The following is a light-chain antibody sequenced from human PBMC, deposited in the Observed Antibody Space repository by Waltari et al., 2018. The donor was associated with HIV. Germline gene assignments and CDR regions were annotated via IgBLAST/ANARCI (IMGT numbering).Light chain of an antibody. CDR1: SSDVGAYNY. J-gene: IGLJ2*01. CDR3: SSYAGSNKLV. Sequence: QSALTQPPSASGSPGQSVTISCTGISSDVGAYNYVSWYQQHPGNAPKLIIYEVTERPSGVPDRFSGSKSGNTASLTVSGLQAEDEADYYCSSYAGSNKLVFGGGTKLTVV. CDR2: EVT. V-gene: IGLV2-8*01.